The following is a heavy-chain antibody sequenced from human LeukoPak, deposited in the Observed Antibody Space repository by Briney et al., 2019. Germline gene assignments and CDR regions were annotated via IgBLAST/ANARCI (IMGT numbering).Heavy chain of an antibody. CDR2: AGWAGGTT. Sequence: GGSLRLSCATSGFNFDRYTIHWVRQAPGKGLEWVSLAGWAGGTTFYSDSVRGRFTIPRDSGRKSVYLQMNSLTTDDTAFYFCAKELDTMFFDYWGQGALVTVSS. D-gene: IGHD3-10*02. J-gene: IGHJ4*02. CDR3: AKELDTMFFDY. CDR1: GFNFDRYT. V-gene: IGHV3-43*01.